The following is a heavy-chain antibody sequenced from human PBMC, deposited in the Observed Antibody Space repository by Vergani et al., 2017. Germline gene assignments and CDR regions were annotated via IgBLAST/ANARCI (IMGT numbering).Heavy chain of an antibody. D-gene: IGHD3-10*01. J-gene: IGHJ2*01. CDR1: GFTFSSYA. CDR3: ARDYGSEYWYFDL. CDR2: ISGSGGST. Sequence: EVQLVESGGGLVQPGGSLRLSCAASGFTFSSYAMSWVRQAPGKGLEWVSAISGSGGSTYYADSVKGRFTISRDNSKNSLYLQMNSLRAEDTAVYYCARDYGSEYWYFDLWGRGTLVTVSS. V-gene: IGHV3-23*04.